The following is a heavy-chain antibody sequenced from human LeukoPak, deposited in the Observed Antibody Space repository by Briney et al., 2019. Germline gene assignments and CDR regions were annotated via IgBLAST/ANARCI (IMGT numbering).Heavy chain of an antibody. CDR3: ARGPRAARPGDWFDP. CDR2: ISYDGSNK. V-gene: IGHV3-30*03. D-gene: IGHD6-6*01. CDR1: GFTFSSYG. Sequence: QPGGSLRLSCAASGFTFSSYGMHWVRQAPGKGLEWVAVISYDGSNKYYADSVKGRFTISRDNSKNTLYLQMNSLRAEDTAVYYCARGPRAARPGDWFDPWGQGTLVTVSS. J-gene: IGHJ5*02.